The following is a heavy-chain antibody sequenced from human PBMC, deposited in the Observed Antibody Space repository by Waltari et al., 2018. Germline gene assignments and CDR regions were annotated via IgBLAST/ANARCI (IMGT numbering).Heavy chain of an antibody. CDR3: ARTGFWSGDLNWFDP. CDR1: GDSMNNFY. D-gene: IGHD3-3*01. Sequence: QVQVQESGPGLVTPSETLSLTCTVSGDSMNNFYWSWIRQPPGKRLEWIGHIDSSGNTNYHPSLKSRGTISIDTSKNQFSLKLRSVTAADTAVYYCARTGFWSGDLNWFDPWGQGTLVTVSS. J-gene: IGHJ5*02. CDR2: IDSSGNT. V-gene: IGHV4-59*01.